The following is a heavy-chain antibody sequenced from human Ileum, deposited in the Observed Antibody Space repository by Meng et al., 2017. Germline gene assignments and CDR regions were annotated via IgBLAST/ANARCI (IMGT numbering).Heavy chain of an antibody. Sequence: QLAQSGAGVKKTGASVTGVCKAFGYTFSNYARNWVRQAHGQRLEWRGWINAGNGDTKYSQTFQGRVTITRDTSASTGYMELSSLRSEDTAVYYCARFSSGYFFGYWGQGTLVTVSS. CDR1: GYTFSNYA. D-gene: IGHD3-22*01. CDR2: INAGNGDT. V-gene: IGHV1-3*01. CDR3: ARFSSGYFFGY. J-gene: IGHJ4*02.